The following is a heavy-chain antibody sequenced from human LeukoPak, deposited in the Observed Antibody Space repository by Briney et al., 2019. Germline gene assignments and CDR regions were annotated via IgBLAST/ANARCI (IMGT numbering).Heavy chain of an antibody. CDR2: IRYDGNNK. Sequence: GGSLRLSCAASGFSFSSFGMHWVRQAPGKGLEWVAFIRYDGNNKDYADSVKGRFTISRDNSKNTLYVQMNSLRPEDTAVYYCARQDYSNYFGYWGQGTLVTVSS. D-gene: IGHD4-11*01. CDR3: ARQDYSNYFGY. V-gene: IGHV3-30*02. J-gene: IGHJ4*02. CDR1: GFSFSSFG.